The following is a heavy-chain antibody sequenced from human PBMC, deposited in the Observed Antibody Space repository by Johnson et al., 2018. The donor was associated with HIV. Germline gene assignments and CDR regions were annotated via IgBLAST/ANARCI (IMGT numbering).Heavy chain of an antibody. D-gene: IGHD4-17*01. CDR2: ISTSGTTI. V-gene: IGHV3-11*04. Sequence: QEKLVESGGGLVKPGGSLRLSCAASGFTFRDYYMSWIRQAPGKGLEWVSYISTSGTTIYYADSVKGRFSISRDNTKNSLYLQINSLRVEDTAVYYCARDGLHQLIDYGDYADRVWAVGATTAFDIWGQGTLVTVSS. J-gene: IGHJ3*02. CDR3: ARDGLHQLIDYGDYADRVWAVGATTAFDI. CDR1: GFTFRDYY.